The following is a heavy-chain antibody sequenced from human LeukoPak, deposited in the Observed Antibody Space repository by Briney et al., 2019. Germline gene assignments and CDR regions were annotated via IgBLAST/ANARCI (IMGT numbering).Heavy chain of an antibody. J-gene: IGHJ4*02. V-gene: IGHV3-9*01. CDR3: ARSGDYYGSGSYYKACDY. Sequence: GGSLRLSCAASGFTFDDYAMHWVRQAPGKGLEWVSGISWNSGSIGYADSVKGRFTISRDNAKNSLYLQMNSLRAEDTAVYYCARSGDYYGSGSYYKACDYWGQGTLVTVSS. CDR1: GFTFDDYA. D-gene: IGHD3-10*01. CDR2: ISWNSGSI.